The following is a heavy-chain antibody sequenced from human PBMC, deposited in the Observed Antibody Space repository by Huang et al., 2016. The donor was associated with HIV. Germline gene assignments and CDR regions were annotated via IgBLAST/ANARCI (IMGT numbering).Heavy chain of an antibody. CDR3: ARGGEMATVWWYYFDY. Sequence: QVQLQQWGAGLLKPSETLSLTCAVYGRSFSGYYWSWIRQPPGKGLEGIGEIKHRGSTNYKPSLKSRVTISVDTSKNQFSLKLSSVTAADTAVYYCARGGEMATVWWYYFDYWGQGTLVTVSS. V-gene: IGHV4-34*01. J-gene: IGHJ4*02. CDR1: GRSFSGYY. CDR2: IKHRGST. D-gene: IGHD2-15*01.